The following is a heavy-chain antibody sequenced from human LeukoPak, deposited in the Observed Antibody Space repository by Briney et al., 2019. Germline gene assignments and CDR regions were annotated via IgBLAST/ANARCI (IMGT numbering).Heavy chain of an antibody. CDR2: IDTSGSYI. CDR1: GFTFTSYG. Sequence: PGGSLRLSCTASGFTFTSYGMNWVRQAPGKGLEWVSFIDTSGSYIYYGDSLKGRVTISRDNAKNPLYLQMNGLRAEDTAVYYCARGRSITLLRGVAMSDGFDIWGQGAMVTVSS. J-gene: IGHJ3*02. V-gene: IGHV3-21*01. D-gene: IGHD3-10*01. CDR3: ARGRSITLLRGVAMSDGFDI.